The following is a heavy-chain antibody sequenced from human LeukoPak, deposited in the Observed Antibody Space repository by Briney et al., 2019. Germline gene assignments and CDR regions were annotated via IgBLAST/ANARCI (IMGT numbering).Heavy chain of an antibody. CDR1: GGSISSSSYY. CDR2: IYYSGST. D-gene: IGHD3-3*01. CDR3: ARDRGITIFGMFDP. V-gene: IGHV4-39*07. Sequence: SETLSLTCTVSGGSISSSSYYWGWIRQPPGKGLERIGSIYYSGSTYYNPSLKSRVTISVDTSKNQFSLKLSSVTAADTAVYYCARDRGITIFGMFDPWGQGTLVTVSS. J-gene: IGHJ5*02.